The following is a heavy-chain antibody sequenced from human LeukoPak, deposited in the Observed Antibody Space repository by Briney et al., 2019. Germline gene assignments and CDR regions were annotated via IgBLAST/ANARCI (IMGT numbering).Heavy chain of an antibody. D-gene: IGHD3-16*01. CDR3: ARAGGGSYYYYGMDV. CDR1: GGSISSYY. J-gene: IGHJ6*02. V-gene: IGHV4-59*01. CDR2: IYSSGST. Sequence: PSETLSLTCTVSGGSISSYYWSWIRQSPGKGLEWVGYIYSSGSTDYNPSLKSRVTISVDTSKNQFSLRLSSVTAADTALYYCARAGGGSYYYYGMDVWGQGTTVTVSS.